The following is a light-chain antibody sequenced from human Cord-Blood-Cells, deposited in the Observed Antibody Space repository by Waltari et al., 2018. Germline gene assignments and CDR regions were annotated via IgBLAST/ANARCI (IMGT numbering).Light chain of an antibody. J-gene: IGLJ3*02. Sequence: QSVLTQPPSASGTPGQRVTISCSGSSSNIGSNTVNWYQQLPGTARKLLIYSNKQRPSGVPDRFSGSKSGTSASLAISGLQSEDEADYYCAAWDDSLNGWVFGGGTKLTVL. CDR1: SSNIGSNT. V-gene: IGLV1-44*01. CDR3: AAWDDSLNGWV. CDR2: SNK.